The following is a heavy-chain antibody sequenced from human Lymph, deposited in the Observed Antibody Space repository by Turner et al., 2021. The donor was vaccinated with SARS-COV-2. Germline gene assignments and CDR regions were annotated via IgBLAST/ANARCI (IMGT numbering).Heavy chain of an antibody. Sequence: QVQLVQSGADVKKPGASVKVSCKASGYTFTGYYMHWVRQAPGQGLEWMGWINPNSGGTNYAQKFKGRVTMTRDTSISTAYMELSRLRSDDTAVYYCARDVERYNDFWSGYSGGYGLDVWGQGTTVTVSS. CDR3: ARDVERYNDFWSGYSGGYGLDV. J-gene: IGHJ6*02. CDR2: INPNSGGT. D-gene: IGHD3-3*01. V-gene: IGHV1-2*02. CDR1: GYTFTGYY.